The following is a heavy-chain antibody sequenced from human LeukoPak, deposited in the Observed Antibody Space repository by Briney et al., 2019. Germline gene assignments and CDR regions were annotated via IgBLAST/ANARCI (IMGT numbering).Heavy chain of an antibody. Sequence: SETLSLTCTVSGGSISSYYWSWIRQPAGKGLEWIGRIYTSGSTNYSPSLKSRVTMSVDTSKNQFSLNLTSVTAADTAVYYCARYPRYGPGPFDYWGQGTLVTVSS. V-gene: IGHV4-4*07. CDR3: ARYPRYGPGPFDY. CDR1: GGSISSYY. D-gene: IGHD5-18*01. J-gene: IGHJ4*02. CDR2: IYTSGST.